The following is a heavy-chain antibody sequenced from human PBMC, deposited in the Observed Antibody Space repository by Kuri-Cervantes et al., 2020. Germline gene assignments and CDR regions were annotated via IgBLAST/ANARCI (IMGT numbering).Heavy chain of an antibody. D-gene: IGHD6-13*01. CDR2: IDWDDDN. J-gene: IGHJ4*02. V-gene: IGHV2-70*04. CDR1: GFSLSTSGVG. Sequence: GPTLAKPTPTLTLTCTVSGFSLSTSGVGVGWIRQPPGKALEWLARIDWDDDNFYSTSLKTRLTISKDTSKIQVVLTMTNMDPVDTATYYCARIKGRYSSSWYFDYWCQGTLVTVSS. CDR3: ARIKGRYSSSWYFDY.